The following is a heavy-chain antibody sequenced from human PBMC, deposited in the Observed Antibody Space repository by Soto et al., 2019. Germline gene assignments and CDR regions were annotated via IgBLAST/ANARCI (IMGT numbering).Heavy chain of an antibody. CDR3: ARSETAGHRGFDI. CDR1: GGTFSSSA. V-gene: IGHV1-69*06. D-gene: IGHD6-19*01. CDR2: IIPTFGTA. Sequence: QVQLVQSGAEMREPGSSVKVSCKASGGTFSSSAINWLRQAPGQGPEWMGGIIPTFGTANYIEKFRGRVTITADTSTSTAYMEVRSLTSEDTAMYFCARSETAGHRGFDIWGQGTMVTGSS. J-gene: IGHJ3*02.